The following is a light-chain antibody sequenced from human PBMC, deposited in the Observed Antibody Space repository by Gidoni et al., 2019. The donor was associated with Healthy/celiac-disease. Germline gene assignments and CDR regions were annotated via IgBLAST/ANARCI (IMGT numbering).Light chain of an antibody. CDR2: SNN. J-gene: IGLJ1*01. CDR3: AAWDDSLNGYV. V-gene: IGLV1-44*01. Sequence: QSVHTQPPSAGGTPAHRVTISCSGSSSNIGSNNVNWYQQHPGTAPKLLIYSNNQRPSGVPDRFSGSKSGTSASLAISGLQSEDEADYYCAAWDDSLNGYVFGTGTKVTVL. CDR1: SSNIGSNN.